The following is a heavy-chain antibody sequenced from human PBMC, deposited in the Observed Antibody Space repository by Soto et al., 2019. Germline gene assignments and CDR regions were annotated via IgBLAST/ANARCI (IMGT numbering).Heavy chain of an antibody. CDR2: MSYAGSNK. CDR1: GFTFSSYA. Sequence: QVQLVEAGGGVVQPGRSLRLSCAASGFTFSSYAMHWCRRAPGKGLEWVGVMSYAGSNKYYADSVKGRFTISRDNSKNTLYLQKNILRAEDTAVYYCAKDNGYSHTSGTDVWGQGTTVTVSS. D-gene: IGHD5-18*01. CDR3: AKDNGYSHTSGTDV. V-gene: IGHV3-30*18. J-gene: IGHJ6*02.